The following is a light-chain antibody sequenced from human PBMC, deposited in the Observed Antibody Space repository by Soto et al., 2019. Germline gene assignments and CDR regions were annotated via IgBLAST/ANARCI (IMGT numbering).Light chain of an antibody. Sequence: QLVLTQPPSVSGAPGQRVTISCTGSSSNIGAGYDVHWYQQLPGTAPKLLIFDNSNRPSGVPDRISGSRSGTSASLAITGLQAEDEADYYCQSYDSSLRGSVVFGGVTKVTVL. CDR2: DNS. J-gene: IGLJ2*01. CDR3: QSYDSSLRGSVV. CDR1: SSNIGAGYD. V-gene: IGLV1-40*01.